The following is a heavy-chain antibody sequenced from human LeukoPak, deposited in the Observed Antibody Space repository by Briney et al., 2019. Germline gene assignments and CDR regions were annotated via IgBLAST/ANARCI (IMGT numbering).Heavy chain of an antibody. J-gene: IGHJ6*03. CDR2: IYYSGST. V-gene: IGHV4-59*01. Sequence: KPSETLSLTCTVSGGSISSYYWSWIRQPPGKGLEWIGYIYYSGSTNYNPSLKSRVTISVDTSKNQFSLKLSSVTAADTAVYYCARDHGYSYDLVHYYYYMDVWGKGTTVTASS. D-gene: IGHD5-18*01. CDR1: GGSISSYY. CDR3: ARDHGYSYDLVHYYYYMDV.